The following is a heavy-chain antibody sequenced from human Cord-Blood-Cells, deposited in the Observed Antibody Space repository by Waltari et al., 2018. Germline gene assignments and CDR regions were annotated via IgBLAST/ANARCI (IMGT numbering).Heavy chain of an antibody. CDR1: GGSISSSRYY. V-gene: IGHV4-39*01. D-gene: IGHD7-27*01. J-gene: IGHJ5*02. CDR2: IYYSGST. CDR3: ARHDWGSGALNWFDP. Sequence: QLQLQESGPGLVKPSETLSLTCTVSGGSISSSRYYWGWIRQPPGKGLEWIGSIYYSGSTYYNPSLKSRVTISVDTSKNQFSLKLSSVTAADTAVYYCARHDWGSGALNWFDPWGQGTLVTVSS.